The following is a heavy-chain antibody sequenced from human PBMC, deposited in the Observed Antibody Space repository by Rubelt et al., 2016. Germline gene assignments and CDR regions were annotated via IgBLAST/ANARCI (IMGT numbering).Heavy chain of an antibody. CDR2: IYYSGST. V-gene: IGHV4-59*08. J-gene: IGHJ4*02. CDR3: ARSGKQWDALDY. CDR1: GGSINSYY. D-gene: IGHD6-19*01. Sequence: QVQLQESGPGLVKPSETLSLTCTVSGGSINSYYWSWIRQPPGKGLEWIGPIYYSGSTNYNPPLKGRVPISVEPSRNQFSLKLNSVTAADTAVYYCARSGKQWDALDYWGQGTLVTVSS.